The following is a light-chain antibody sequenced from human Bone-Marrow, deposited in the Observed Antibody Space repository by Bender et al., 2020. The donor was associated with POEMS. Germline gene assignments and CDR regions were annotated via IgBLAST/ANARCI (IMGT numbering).Light chain of an antibody. CDR3: VAWDASLNGWV. J-gene: IGLJ3*02. CDR2: TNN. Sequence: QSVLTQPPSVSGTPAQRVTISCSGSGSNIGGYPVNWYQQLPGTAPRLLIYTNNERPSGVPDRFSGSKSGTSASLAITGLQSDYEAIYFCVAWDASLNGWVFGGGTKLTVL. CDR1: GSNIGGYP. V-gene: IGLV1-44*01.